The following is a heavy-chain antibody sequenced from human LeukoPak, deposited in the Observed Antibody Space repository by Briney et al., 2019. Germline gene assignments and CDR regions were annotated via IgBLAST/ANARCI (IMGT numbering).Heavy chain of an antibody. CDR2: ISGSGGST. J-gene: IGHJ4*02. V-gene: IGHV3-23*01. Sequence: QPGGSLRLSCAASGFTFSSYPMSWVRQAPGKGLEWVSAISGSGGSTYYADSVKGRFTISRDNSKNTLYLQMTSLRAEDTAVYYCAKDSEYGGNYNYWGQGTLVTVSS. CDR1: GFTFSSYP. CDR3: AKDSEYGGNYNY. D-gene: IGHD2-21*02.